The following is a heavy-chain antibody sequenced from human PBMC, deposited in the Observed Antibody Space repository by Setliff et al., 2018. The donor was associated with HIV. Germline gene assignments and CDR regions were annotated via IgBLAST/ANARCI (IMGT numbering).Heavy chain of an antibody. CDR2: INPGGGTI. V-gene: IGHV1-46*01. CDR1: GYTFTRYY. Sequence: ASVKVSCKASGYTFTRYYMHWVRQAPGQGLEWMGVINPGGGTIRYEQKFQGRVTMTRDTSTSTVYMELSSLRSEDTAMYYCSRGWGGQDSNYCGMDVWGQGTTVTVSS. D-gene: IGHD3-16*01. J-gene: IGHJ6*02. CDR3: SRGWGGQDSNYCGMDV.